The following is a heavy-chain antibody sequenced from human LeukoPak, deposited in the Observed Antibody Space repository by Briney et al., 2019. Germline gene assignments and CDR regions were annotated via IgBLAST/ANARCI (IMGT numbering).Heavy chain of an antibody. D-gene: IGHD3-10*01. Sequence: GGSLRLSCVASGFTLNSHEMNWVRQAPGKGLEWISYINSGGSIVYYAGSVKGRFTISRDNAKNSLYLQMDSLRAEDTAVYYCAALYYGSGTYWGQGTLVTVSS. CDR2: INSGGSIV. CDR3: AALYYGSGTY. V-gene: IGHV3-48*03. J-gene: IGHJ4*02. CDR1: GFTLNSHE.